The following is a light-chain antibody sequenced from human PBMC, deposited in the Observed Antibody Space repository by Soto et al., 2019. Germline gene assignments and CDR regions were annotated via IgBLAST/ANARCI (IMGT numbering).Light chain of an antibody. CDR2: KAS. CDR1: QTISSW. Sequence: DIQMTQSPSTLSGSVGDRVTITCRASQTISSWLAWYQQKPGKAPKLLIYKASTLKSGVPSRFSGSGSGTEFTLTISSLQPDDSATYYCQQYNSYSQNFGQGTKVDI. V-gene: IGKV1-5*03. J-gene: IGKJ1*01. CDR3: QQYNSYSQN.